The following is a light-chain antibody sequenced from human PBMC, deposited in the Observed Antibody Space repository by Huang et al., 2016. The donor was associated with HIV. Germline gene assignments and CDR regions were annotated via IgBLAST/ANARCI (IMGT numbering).Light chain of an antibody. CDR2: AAS. V-gene: IGKV1-NL1*01. J-gene: IGKJ1*01. CDR1: QAISNS. Sequence: DIQMAQSPSSLSASVGDRVTITCRASQAISNSVAWYPHKTGKAPKLLLYAASRLESGVPSRFSGSGSGTVYTLTISSLQPEDFATYYCQQYHTLPRTFGQGTKVEIK. CDR3: QQYHTLPRT.